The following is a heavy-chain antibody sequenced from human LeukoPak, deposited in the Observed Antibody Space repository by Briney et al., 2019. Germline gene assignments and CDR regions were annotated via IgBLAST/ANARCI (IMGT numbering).Heavy chain of an antibody. CDR3: AGGYDSRY. V-gene: IGHV3-74*01. D-gene: IGHD3-22*01. J-gene: IGHJ1*01. Sequence: GGSLRLSCAASGFTLSGNWMHWVRQAPGKGLVWVSRINSDGSSTGYADSVKGRFTISRDNAKNTLYLQMNSLRDEDTAVYYCAGGYDSRYWGQGTLVTVSS. CDR1: GFTLSGNW. CDR2: INSDGSST.